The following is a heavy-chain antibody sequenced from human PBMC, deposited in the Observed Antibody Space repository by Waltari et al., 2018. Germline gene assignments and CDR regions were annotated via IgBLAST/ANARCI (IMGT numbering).Heavy chain of an antibody. J-gene: IGHJ4*02. CDR2: IYYSGST. Sequence: QLQLQESGPGLVKPSATLSLTCTVSGGSISSSSYYWGWIRQPPGKGLEWIGSIYYSGSTYYNPSLKSRVTISVDTSKNQFSLKLSSVTAADTAVYYCARVTAAAGTQRYYFDYWGQGTLVTVSS. CDR1: GGSISSSSYY. V-gene: IGHV4-39*07. CDR3: ARVTAAAGTQRYYFDY. D-gene: IGHD6-13*01.